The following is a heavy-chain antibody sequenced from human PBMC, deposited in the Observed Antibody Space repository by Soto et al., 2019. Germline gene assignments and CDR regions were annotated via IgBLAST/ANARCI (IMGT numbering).Heavy chain of an antibody. CDR2: ISAYNGNT. Sequence: ASVKVSCKASGYTFTSYGISWVRQAPGQGLEWMGWISAYNGNTNYAQKLKGRVTMTTDTSTSTAYMELRSLRSDDTAVYYCARVRQQLAVNYYYYYYMDVWGKGTTVTVSS. J-gene: IGHJ6*03. CDR1: GYTFTSYG. CDR3: ARVRQQLAVNYYYYYYMDV. V-gene: IGHV1-18*01. D-gene: IGHD6-13*01.